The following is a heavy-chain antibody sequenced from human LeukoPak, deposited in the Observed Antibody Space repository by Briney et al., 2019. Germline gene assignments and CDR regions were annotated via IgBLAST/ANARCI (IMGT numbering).Heavy chain of an antibody. V-gene: IGHV4-34*01. CDR2: INHSGST. CDR1: GGSFSGYH. CDR3: ARSAHGRRVVPAASRYYYYGMDV. Sequence: SETLSLTCAVYGGSFSGYHWSWIRQPPGKGLEWIGEINHSGSTNYNPSLKSRVTISVDTSKNQFSLKLSSVTAADTAVYYCARSAHGRRVVPAASRYYYYGMDVWGKGTTVTVSS. D-gene: IGHD2-2*01. J-gene: IGHJ6*04.